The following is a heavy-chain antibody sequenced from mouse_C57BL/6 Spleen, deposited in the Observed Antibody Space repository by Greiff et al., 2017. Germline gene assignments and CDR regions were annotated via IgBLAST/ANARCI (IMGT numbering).Heavy chain of an antibody. CDR2: IFPSDSET. D-gene: IGHD2-3*01. Sequence: QVQLQQPGAELVRPGSSVKLSCKASGYTFTSYWMDWVKQRPGQGLEWIGNIFPSDSETHYNQKFKDKATLIADRSSSTAYMQLSSLTSEDSAVYYGTRSIYDGYSSFAYWGQETLVTVSA. V-gene: IGHV1-61*01. CDR1: GYTFTSYW. CDR3: TRSIYDGYSSFAY. J-gene: IGHJ3*01.